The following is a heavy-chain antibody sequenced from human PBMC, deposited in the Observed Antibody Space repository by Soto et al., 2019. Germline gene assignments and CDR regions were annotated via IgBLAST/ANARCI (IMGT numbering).Heavy chain of an antibody. Sequence: PSQTLSLTCAISGDSVSRNSAACNWIRQSPSRGLEWLGRTYYRSKWYNDYAVSVKSRITINPDTSKNQFSLQLNSVTPEDTAVYYCARVLVVAGTFGMDVWGQGTTVTVSS. CDR1: GDSVSRNSAA. J-gene: IGHJ6*02. CDR3: ARVLVVAGTFGMDV. D-gene: IGHD6-19*01. CDR2: TYYRSKWYN. V-gene: IGHV6-1*01.